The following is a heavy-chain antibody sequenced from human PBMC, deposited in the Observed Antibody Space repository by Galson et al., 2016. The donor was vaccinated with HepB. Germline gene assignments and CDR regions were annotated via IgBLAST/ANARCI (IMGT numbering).Heavy chain of an antibody. V-gene: IGHV3-33*01. CDR2: IWFDGSNK. CDR1: GFTFSDYG. D-gene: IGHD1-26*01. Sequence: SLRLSCAASGFTFSDYGMHWVRQAPGKGPEWVAVIWFDGSNKYYVDSVKGRFTISRDNSKNTVYLQLNSLRAEDTAVYFCARDFTPYSQWDYFDYWGQGTLVTVSS. CDR3: ARDFTPYSQWDYFDY. J-gene: IGHJ4*02.